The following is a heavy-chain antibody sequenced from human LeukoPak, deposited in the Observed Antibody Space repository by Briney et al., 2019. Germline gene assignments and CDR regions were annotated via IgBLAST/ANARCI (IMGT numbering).Heavy chain of an antibody. CDR2: ISSSGSTI. J-gene: IGHJ4*02. CDR1: GFIFSSYE. Sequence: GGSLRLSCAASGFIFSSYEMNWVRQAPGKGLEWVSYISSSGSTIYYADSVKGRFTISRDNAKNSLYLQMNSLRAEDTAVYYCERAYQRSVWYLIDYWGKETLDTVFS. CDR3: ERAYQRSVWYLIDY. D-gene: IGHD6-19*01. V-gene: IGHV3-48*03.